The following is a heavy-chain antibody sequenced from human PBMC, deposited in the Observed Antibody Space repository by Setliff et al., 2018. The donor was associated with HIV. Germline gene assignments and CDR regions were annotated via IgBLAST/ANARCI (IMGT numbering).Heavy chain of an antibody. V-gene: IGHV3-48*01. D-gene: IGHD2-2*02. J-gene: IGHJ2*01. CDR2: ISSTGNTI. CDR3: ARDDTGGKGYWYFDL. CDR1: GFTFSFYS. Sequence: GESLKISCAASGFTFSFYSMNWVRQAPGKGLEWISYISSTGNTIYYADSVRGRFTISRDSAKNSLYLEMNSLRAEDTALYYCARDDTGGKGYWYFDLWGRGTLVTVSS.